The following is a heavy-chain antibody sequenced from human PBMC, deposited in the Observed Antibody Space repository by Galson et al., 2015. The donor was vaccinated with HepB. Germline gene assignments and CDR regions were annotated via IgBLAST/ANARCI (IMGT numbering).Heavy chain of an antibody. CDR3: ASFDSSGYVPRQFDY. J-gene: IGHJ4*02. CDR1: GGTFSTHT. V-gene: IGHV1-69*02. Sequence: SVKVSCKASGGTFSTHTISWVRQAPGQGLEWMGRFIPILGIANYAQQFQARVTITADKSTTTAYMELSSLRSEDTAVYYCASFDSSGYVPRQFDYWGQGTLVTVSS. CDR2: FIPILGIA. D-gene: IGHD3-22*01.